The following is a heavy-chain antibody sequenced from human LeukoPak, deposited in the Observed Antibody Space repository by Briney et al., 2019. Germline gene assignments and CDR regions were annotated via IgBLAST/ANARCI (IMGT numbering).Heavy chain of an antibody. D-gene: IGHD3-10*01. CDR2: ISRSGITI. CDR1: GFTFSTYS. Sequence: GGSLRLSCVASGFTFSTYSINWVRQAPGKGLEWVSYISRSGITIYYADSVKGRFTISRDNAKNSVYLQMDSLRHEDTAVYYCERFAGDNYWGQGTLVTVSS. CDR3: ERFAGDNY. V-gene: IGHV3-48*02. J-gene: IGHJ4*02.